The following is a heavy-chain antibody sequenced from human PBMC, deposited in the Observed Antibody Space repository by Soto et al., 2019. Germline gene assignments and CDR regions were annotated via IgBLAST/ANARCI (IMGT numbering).Heavy chain of an antibody. CDR2: ISGSGGST. V-gene: IGHV3-23*01. J-gene: IGHJ5*02. D-gene: IGHD6-13*01. CDR1: GFTFSSYA. Sequence: GGSLRLSCAASGFTFSSYAMSWVRQAPGKGLEWVSAISGSGGSTYYADSVKGRFTISRDNSKNTLYLQMNSLRAEDTAVYYFSKTEQLVLHFFAPPGQGTLVTVSS. CDR3: SKTEQLVLHFFAP.